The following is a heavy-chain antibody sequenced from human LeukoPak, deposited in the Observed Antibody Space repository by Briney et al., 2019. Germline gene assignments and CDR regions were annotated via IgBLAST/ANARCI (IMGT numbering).Heavy chain of an antibody. CDR1: GGTFSSYT. J-gene: IGHJ4*02. V-gene: IGHV1-69*04. D-gene: IGHD2-2*01. CDR3: ARDTAGRGYCSSTSCWDQDY. Sequence: ASVKVSCKASGGTFSSYTISWVRQAPGQGLEWMGRIIPILGIANYAQKFQGRVTITADKSTSTAYMELSSLRSEDTAVYYCARDTAGRGYCSSTSCWDQDYWGQGTLVTVSS. CDR2: IIPILGIA.